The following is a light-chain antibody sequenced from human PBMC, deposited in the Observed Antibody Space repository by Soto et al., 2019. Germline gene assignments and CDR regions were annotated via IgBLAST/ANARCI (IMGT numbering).Light chain of an antibody. CDR3: QHSYRSPLT. CDR2: AAS. J-gene: IGKJ4*01. CDR1: QSISSY. V-gene: IGKV1-39*01. Sequence: DIQMTQSPSSLSASVGARVTITCRASQSISSYLNWYQQKPGKAPKLLIYAASSLQSGVPSRFSGIASGTDFTLTISSLQPEDFGTYYCQHSYRSPLTFGGGTKVEIK.